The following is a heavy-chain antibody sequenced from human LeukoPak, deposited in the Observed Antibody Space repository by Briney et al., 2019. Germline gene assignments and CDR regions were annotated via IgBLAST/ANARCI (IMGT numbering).Heavy chain of an antibody. CDR1: GGSISSSRYY. J-gene: IGHJ4*02. V-gene: IGHV4-39*07. Sequence: PSETLSLTCTVSGGSISSSRYYWGWIRQPPGKGLEWIGSIYYSGSTYYNPSLKSRVTTSVDTSKNQFSLKLSSVTAADTAVYYCAGADSSGYYGYWGQGTLVTVSS. D-gene: IGHD3-22*01. CDR3: AGADSSGYYGY. CDR2: IYYSGST.